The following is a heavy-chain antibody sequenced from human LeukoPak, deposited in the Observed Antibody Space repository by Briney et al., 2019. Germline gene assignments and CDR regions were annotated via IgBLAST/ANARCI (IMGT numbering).Heavy chain of an antibody. CDR1: GYTFTGYY. D-gene: IGHD3-10*01. CDR2: INPNSGGT. CDR3: ARSLWFGESWFDP. J-gene: IGHJ5*02. Sequence: ASVKVSCKASGYTFTGYYMHWVRQAPGQGLEWMGWINPNSGGTNYAQKFQGRVTMTRDTSISTAYMELSRLRSDDTAVCYCARSLWFGESWFDPWGQGTLVTVSS. V-gene: IGHV1-2*02.